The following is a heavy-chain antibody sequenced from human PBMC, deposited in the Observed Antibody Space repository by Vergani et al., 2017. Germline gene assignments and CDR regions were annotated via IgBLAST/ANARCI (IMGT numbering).Heavy chain of an antibody. J-gene: IGHJ6*03. V-gene: IGHV4-34*01. CDR3: ARVNTGTNGHLYDYYYMDV. D-gene: IGHD4-11*01. CDR2: IDHTGRP. CDR1: GGSFTSYH. Sequence: QVQLQQWGGGLLKPSETLSLTCVVNGGSFTSYHWTWIRQSPGEGLEWVGDIDHTGRPDYNPSLKSRLTMSVDKSRNQFSLPLNSVTATDTAIYFCARVNTGTNGHLYDYYYMDVWGQGTAVTVS.